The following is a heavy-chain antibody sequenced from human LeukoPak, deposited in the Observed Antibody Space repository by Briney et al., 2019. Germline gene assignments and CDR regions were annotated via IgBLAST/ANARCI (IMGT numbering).Heavy chain of an antibody. CDR1: GGSISSSSHY. D-gene: IGHD2-15*01. V-gene: IGHV4-39*01. CDR3: AREYCSGGSCYSDD. Sequence: SETLSLTCTVSGGSISSSSHYWGWIRQPPGKGLEWLGNIYYSGSTYYNPSLQRRVTISVDTSKNQFSLKLSSVTAADTAVYYCAREYCSGGSCYSDDWGQRTLVTVSS. J-gene: IGHJ4*02. CDR2: IYYSGST.